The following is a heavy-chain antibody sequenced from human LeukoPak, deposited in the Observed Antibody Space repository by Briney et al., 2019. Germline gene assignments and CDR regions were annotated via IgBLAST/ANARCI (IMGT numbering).Heavy chain of an antibody. Sequence: SVKVSCKASGGTSTSYTISWVRQAPGQGLEWMGRIIPIDGVENYAQKFQGRVTITADKLTSTAYMELSSLRSEDTAVYYCARALDCTNGVCFGDDAFDIWGQGTMVTVSS. CDR3: ARALDCTNGVCFGDDAFDI. J-gene: IGHJ3*02. CDR1: GGTSTSYT. CDR2: IIPIDGVE. V-gene: IGHV1-69*02. D-gene: IGHD2-8*01.